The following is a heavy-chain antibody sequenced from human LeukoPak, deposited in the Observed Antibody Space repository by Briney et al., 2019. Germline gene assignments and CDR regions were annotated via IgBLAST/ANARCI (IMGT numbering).Heavy chain of an antibody. D-gene: IGHD1-1*01. J-gene: IGHJ4*02. CDR2: VSGNGLSK. CDR3: AKGNGDFLDY. V-gene: IGHV3-23*01. CDR1: GFTFSNHP. Sequence: GGSLRLSCAVSGFTFSNHPMTWVRQAPGKGLGWVAGVSGNGLSKYNADSMKGRFTVSRDNAKNTVYLQMNSLRADDTAVYYCAKGNGDFLDYWGQGTLVTVSS.